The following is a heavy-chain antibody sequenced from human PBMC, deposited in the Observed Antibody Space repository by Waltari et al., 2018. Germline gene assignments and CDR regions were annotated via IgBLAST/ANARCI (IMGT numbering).Heavy chain of an antibody. V-gene: IGHV3-7*04. CDR2: RKEDGREK. CDR3: ARVHCGGDCYPSYYDGLDV. D-gene: IGHD2-21*02. CDR1: GYPFSCHW. Sequence: EVQLMDSGGGFVQPGGSLSLSCEGSGYPFSCHWMCWVRKAPGKGVEWVASRKEDGREKYHGDSVRGRFFISRDNTKKTLYLDMNSLRVEDTAVYFCARVHCGGDCYPSYYDGLDVWGRGTAVTVSS. J-gene: IGHJ6*02.